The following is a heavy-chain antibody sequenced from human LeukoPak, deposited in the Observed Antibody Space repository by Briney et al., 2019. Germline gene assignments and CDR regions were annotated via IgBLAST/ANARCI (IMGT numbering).Heavy chain of an antibody. J-gene: IGHJ3*02. Sequence: SSMKVSCKASGGTFSSYAISWVRQAPGQGLEWMGRIIPIFGTANYAQKFQGRVTITADRSTSTAYMELSSLRSEDTAVYYCASVYCSSTSCFRDNAFDIWGQGTMVTVSS. CDR2: IIPIFGTA. CDR1: GGTFSSYA. V-gene: IGHV1-69*06. CDR3: ASVYCSSTSCFRDNAFDI. D-gene: IGHD2-2*01.